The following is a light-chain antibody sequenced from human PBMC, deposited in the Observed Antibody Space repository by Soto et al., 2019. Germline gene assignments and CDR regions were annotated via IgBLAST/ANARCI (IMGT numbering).Light chain of an antibody. V-gene: IGKV1-5*01. Sequence: DIQMTQSPSTLSASIGDRVTITCRASQSISSWLAWYQQKPGKAPKLLIYDASSSESGVPSRFSGSGSGTEFTLTISSLQPDDFATYYCQQYNSYSFGGGTKVDIK. J-gene: IGKJ4*01. CDR3: QQYNSYS. CDR1: QSISSW. CDR2: DAS.